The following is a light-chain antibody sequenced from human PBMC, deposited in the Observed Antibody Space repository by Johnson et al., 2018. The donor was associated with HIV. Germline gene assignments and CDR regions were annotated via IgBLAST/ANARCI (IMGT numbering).Light chain of an antibody. Sequence: QSVLTQPPSVSAAPGQKVTISCSGSSSNIGNNYVSWYQHLPGTAPKLLIYENNKRPSGIPDRFSGSKSGTSATLGITGLQTGDEADYYCGTWDSSLSPGGVFGTGTKVTV. CDR3: GTWDSSLSPGGV. J-gene: IGLJ1*01. V-gene: IGLV1-51*02. CDR2: ENN. CDR1: SSNIGNNY.